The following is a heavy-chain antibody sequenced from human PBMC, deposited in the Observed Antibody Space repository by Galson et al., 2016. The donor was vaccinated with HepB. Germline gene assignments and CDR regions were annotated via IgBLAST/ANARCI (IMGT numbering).Heavy chain of an antibody. Sequence: SLRLSCAGSGFTFSSFGLHWVRQAPGKGLDWVAVISHNGNYKYYADAVKGRSTISRDNSKTTVSLQMNSLRAEDTSVYYCAKDPSRLLEAGRLDSWGQDTLVTVSS. CDR2: ISHNGNYK. CDR3: AKDPSRLLEAGRLDS. CDR1: GFTFSSFG. D-gene: IGHD6-19*01. V-gene: IGHV3-30*18. J-gene: IGHJ4*02.